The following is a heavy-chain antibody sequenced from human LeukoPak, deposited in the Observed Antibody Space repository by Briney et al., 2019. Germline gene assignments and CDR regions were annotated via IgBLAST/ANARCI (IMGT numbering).Heavy chain of an antibody. CDR2: INLSGGTT. CDR3: ARGYTAMPLNWFDP. V-gene: IGHV1-46*01. J-gene: IGHJ5*02. D-gene: IGHD5-18*01. Sequence: ASVKVSCKASGYTFTSYYMHWVRQAPGQGLEWMGIINLSGGTTYYAQKFQGRVTITRNTSISTAYMELSSLRSEDTAVYYCARGYTAMPLNWFDPWGQGTLVTVSS. CDR1: GYTFTSYY.